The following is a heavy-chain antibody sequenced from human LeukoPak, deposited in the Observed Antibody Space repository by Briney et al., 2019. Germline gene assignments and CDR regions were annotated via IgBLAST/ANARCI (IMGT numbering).Heavy chain of an antibody. D-gene: IGHD4-11*01. CDR2: ISAYNGNT. Sequence: ASVKVSCKASGYTFTSYGISWVRQAPGQGLEWMGWISAYNGNTNYAQKLQGRVTMTTDTSTSTAYMELRSLRSDDTAVYYCARAQRYSNYYYYYYMDVWGKGTTVTVSS. V-gene: IGHV1-18*01. J-gene: IGHJ6*03. CDR1: GYTFTSYG. CDR3: ARAQRYSNYYYYYYMDV.